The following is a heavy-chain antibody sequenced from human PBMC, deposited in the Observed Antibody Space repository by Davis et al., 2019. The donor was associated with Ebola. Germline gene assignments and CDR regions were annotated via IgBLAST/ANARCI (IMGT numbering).Heavy chain of an antibody. Sequence: GESLKISCAASGFPFRGSSMHWVRQASGKGLEWVGRIRSKANSYATAYAASVKGRFTISRDDSKNTAYLQMNSLKTEDTAVYYCTSTTTVKEYWGQGTLVTVSS. CDR3: TSTTTVKEY. CDR2: IRSKANSYAT. J-gene: IGHJ4*02. CDR1: GFPFRGSS. D-gene: IGHD4-17*01. V-gene: IGHV3-73*01.